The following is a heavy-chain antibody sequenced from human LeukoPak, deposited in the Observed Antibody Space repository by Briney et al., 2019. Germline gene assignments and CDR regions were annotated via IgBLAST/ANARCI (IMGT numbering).Heavy chain of an antibody. Sequence: PGGSLRLSCAASGFTFSRDWMHWVRQAPGRGLVWVSRINADESSTAYADSVKGRFIISRDNAKNTLYLQMNSLRAEDTAVYYCAKDQRGYCSSTSCRNMDVWGQGTTVTVSS. CDR3: AKDQRGYCSSTSCRNMDV. CDR2: INADESST. CDR1: GFTFSRDW. J-gene: IGHJ6*02. D-gene: IGHD2-2*01. V-gene: IGHV3-74*01.